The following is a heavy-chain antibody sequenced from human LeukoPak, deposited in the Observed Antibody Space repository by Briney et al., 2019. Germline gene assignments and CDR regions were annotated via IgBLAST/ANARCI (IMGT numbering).Heavy chain of an antibody. D-gene: IGHD6-6*01. CDR3: ARWPYSGSYYFDY. Sequence: SGGSLRLSCAASGFTFSDYNMNWVRQSPEKGLEWVSSITSGTTYIYYADSVRGRFTLSRDNAKNSLYLQMNSLRAEDTAVYYCARWPYSGSYYFDYWGQGTLVTVSS. CDR1: GFTFSDYN. J-gene: IGHJ4*02. CDR2: ITSGTTYI. V-gene: IGHV3-21*01.